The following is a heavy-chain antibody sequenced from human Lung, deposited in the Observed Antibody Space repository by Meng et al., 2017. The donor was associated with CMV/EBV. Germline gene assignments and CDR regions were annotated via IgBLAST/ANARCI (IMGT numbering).Heavy chain of an antibody. CDR3: ARVGHCSSTSCYRANWFDP. CDR2: ISAYNGHT. CDR1: FASYG. V-gene: IGHV1-18*01. J-gene: IGHJ5*02. Sequence: FASYGISWVRQAPGQGLEWMGWISAYNGHTTYAPKLQGRVTMTTDTSTSTAYMELRSLRSDDTAVYYCARVGHCSSTSCYRANWFDPWGQGTLVTVSS. D-gene: IGHD2-2*01.